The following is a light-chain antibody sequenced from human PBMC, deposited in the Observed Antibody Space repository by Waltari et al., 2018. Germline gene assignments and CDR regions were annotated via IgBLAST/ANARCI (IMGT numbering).Light chain of an antibody. CDR3: QKYGTLPAT. Sequence: EIVLTQSPGPLSLSPGDSATLSCRASQSISIYLAWYQQKVGQPPRLLIYEASSRATGIPDRFSGSGSGTDFSLTISRLEPEDFAVYYCQKYGTLPATFGQGTKVEIK. CDR2: EAS. CDR1: QSISIY. J-gene: IGKJ1*01. V-gene: IGKV3-20*01.